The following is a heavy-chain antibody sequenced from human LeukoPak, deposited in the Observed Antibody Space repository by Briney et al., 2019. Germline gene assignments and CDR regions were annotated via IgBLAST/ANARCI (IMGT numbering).Heavy chain of an antibody. CDR1: GFTFSNYW. Sequence: GGSLRLSCSASGFTFSNYWMGWVRQAPGKGLEWVANIKQDESEKYYVDSVKGRLTISRDNAKSSLYLQMNSLRAEDTAVYYCARALDSSSSRYQAFEEWGQGTLVTVSS. D-gene: IGHD2-2*01. CDR3: ARALDSSSSRYQAFEE. V-gene: IGHV3-7*01. CDR2: IKQDESEK. J-gene: IGHJ4*02.